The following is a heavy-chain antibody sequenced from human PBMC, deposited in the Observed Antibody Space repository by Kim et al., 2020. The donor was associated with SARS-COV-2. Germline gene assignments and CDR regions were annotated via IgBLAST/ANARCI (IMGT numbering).Heavy chain of an antibody. Sequence: GGSLRLSCAASRFTFTSYDMNWVRQAPGKGLEWVSFITSSSNRIHYADSVKGRFTISRDNAKNSLYLQMDSLRDEDTAVYYCAREIGSASLWYFDLGGRGPLVTVSS. D-gene: IGHD3-10*01. V-gene: IGHV3-48*02. CDR1: RFTFTSYD. CDR3: AREIGSASLWYFDL. J-gene: IGHJ2*01. CDR2: ITSSSNRI.